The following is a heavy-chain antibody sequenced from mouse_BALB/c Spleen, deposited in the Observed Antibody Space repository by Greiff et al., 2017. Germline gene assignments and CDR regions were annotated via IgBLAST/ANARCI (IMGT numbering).Heavy chain of an antibody. J-gene: IGHJ2*01. CDR3: ARSGNDY. CDR1: GFTFSSFG. CDR2: ISSGSSTI. D-gene: IGHD2-1*01. Sequence: EVKLVESGGGLVKPGGSLKLSCAASGFTFSSFGMHWVRQAPEKGLEWVAYISSGSSTIYYADTVKGRFTISRDNPKNTLFLQMTSLRSEDTAMYYCARSGNDYWGQGTTLTVSS. V-gene: IGHV5-17*02.